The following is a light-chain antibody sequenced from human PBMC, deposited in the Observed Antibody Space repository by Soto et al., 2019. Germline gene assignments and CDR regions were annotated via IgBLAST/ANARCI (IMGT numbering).Light chain of an antibody. V-gene: IGKV1-5*01. CDR2: DAL. CDR3: QQYYTYFRYT. Sequence: DIQMTQSPSTLSAPVGDRVTITCRASQSISSRLAWYQKKPGKAPKLLIYDALNLESGVPSRFSGSGSGTEITRSLGSLQPDDFATYYCQQYYTYFRYTVGHGTKLEIK. J-gene: IGKJ2*01. CDR1: QSISSR.